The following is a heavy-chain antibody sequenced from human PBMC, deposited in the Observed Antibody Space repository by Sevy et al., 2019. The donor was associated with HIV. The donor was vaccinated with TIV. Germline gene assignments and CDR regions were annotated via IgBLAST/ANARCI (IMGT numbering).Heavy chain of an antibody. CDR2: IKSDGSDK. J-gene: IGHJ4*02. V-gene: IGHV3-7*01. D-gene: IGHD3-16*01. Sequence: LQGESLKISCAASGFTFSAYWMNWVRQAPGKGLEWVANIKSDGSDKHYVDSVEGRFTISRDNAKNSLYLQMNSLRVEDTAVYYCAQETVGRFDSWGQGTLVTVSS. CDR3: AQETVGRFDS. CDR1: GFTFSAYW.